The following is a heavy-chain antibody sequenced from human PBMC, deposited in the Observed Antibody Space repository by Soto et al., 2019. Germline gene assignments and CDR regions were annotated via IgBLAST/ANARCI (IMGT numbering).Heavy chain of an antibody. CDR1: GGSVNNGDYY. D-gene: IGHD3-22*01. CDR2: IYYRGDT. V-gene: IGHV4-30-4*01. J-gene: IGHJ4*02. Sequence: SETLSLTCTVSGGSVNNGDYYWSWIRRPPGKGPEWIGYIYYRGDTYYNPSLKSRVTISLDTSKNQFSLKFSSVTAADTATYYCASTNYYDNSGRFDYWGQGNLVTVSS. CDR3: ASTNYYDNSGRFDY.